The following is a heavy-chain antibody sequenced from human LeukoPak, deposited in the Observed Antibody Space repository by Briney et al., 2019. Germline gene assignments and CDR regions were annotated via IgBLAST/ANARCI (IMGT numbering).Heavy chain of an antibody. J-gene: IGHJ4*02. D-gene: IGHD3-22*01. CDR1: GYTFTGYY. Sequence: ASVKVSCKASGYTFTGYYMHWVRQAPGQGLEWMGWINPNSGGTNYAQKFQGRVTMTRDTSISTAYMELSRLRSDDTAVYYCARDLVVYDSSGYYVPGGYWGQGTLVTVSS. V-gene: IGHV1-2*02. CDR2: INPNSGGT. CDR3: ARDLVVYDSSGYYVPGGY.